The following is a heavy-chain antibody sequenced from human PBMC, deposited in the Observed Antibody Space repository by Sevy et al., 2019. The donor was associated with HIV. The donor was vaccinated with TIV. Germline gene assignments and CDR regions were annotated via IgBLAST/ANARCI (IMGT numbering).Heavy chain of an antibody. J-gene: IGHJ3*01. CDR1: EFTFSSNA. D-gene: IGHD2-2*01. Sequence: GGSLRLSCAASEFTFSSNAVSWVRQAPGKGLEWVSAISGNGENTHYAASVRGRFTISRDNVKNTLYLHMSNLRAEDTCLCYFSRYGRGSSSFDFWGQGTMVTVSS. CDR3: SRYGRGSSSFDF. V-gene: IGHV3-23*01. CDR2: ISGNGENT.